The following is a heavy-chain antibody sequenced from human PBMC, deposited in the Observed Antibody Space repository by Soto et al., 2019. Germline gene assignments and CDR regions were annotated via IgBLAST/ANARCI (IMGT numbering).Heavy chain of an antibody. CDR1: GGSISSYY. CDR3: ARDIMVRGVIMGVTEYYYYYGMDV. J-gene: IGHJ6*02. V-gene: IGHV4-59*01. Sequence: QVQLQESGPGLVKPSETLSLTCTVSGGSISSYYWSWIRQPPGKGLEWIGYIYYSGSTNYNPSLKSRVPISVDTATNQFALKLSSGTAADTAVYYCARDIMVRGVIMGVTEYYYYYGMDVWGQGTTVTVS. CDR2: IYYSGST. D-gene: IGHD3-10*01.